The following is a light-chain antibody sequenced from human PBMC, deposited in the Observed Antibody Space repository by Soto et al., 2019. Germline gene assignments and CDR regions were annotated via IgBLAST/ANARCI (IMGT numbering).Light chain of an antibody. CDR1: QSISNW. Sequence: DIQMTQSPSTLSASVGDRVTITCRASQSISNWLAWYQQKPGKAPNLLIYDASSLQSGVPSRFSGSGFGTEFTLTISNLQPDDFATYYCQQYDSYSSGPFGQGTKVDIK. V-gene: IGKV1-5*01. CDR2: DAS. J-gene: IGKJ1*01. CDR3: QQYDSYSSGP.